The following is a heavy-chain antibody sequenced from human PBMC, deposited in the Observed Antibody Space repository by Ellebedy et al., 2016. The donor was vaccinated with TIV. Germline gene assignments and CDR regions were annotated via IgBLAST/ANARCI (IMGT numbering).Heavy chain of an antibody. D-gene: IGHD6-19*01. CDR3: ARYSSGFRALDY. CDR2: INSDGSTT. Sequence: PGGSLRLSCAASGFTFSSYWMHWVRQAPGKGLVWVSRINSDGSTTSYADSVKGRFTISRDNAKNTLYLQMNSLRVEDTAVYYCARYSSGFRALDYWGQGTPVTVSS. CDR1: GFTFSSYW. V-gene: IGHV3-74*01. J-gene: IGHJ4*02.